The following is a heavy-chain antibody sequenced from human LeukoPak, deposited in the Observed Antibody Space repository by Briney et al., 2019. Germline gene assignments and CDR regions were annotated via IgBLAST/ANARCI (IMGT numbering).Heavy chain of an antibody. Sequence: GGSLRFSCAAAGFIVSSNYMSWVRQAPGKGLEWVSVIYSGGSTYYADSVKGRFTISSDNSKNTLYLQINSLRDEDTAAYYCARDGGAFDIWGQGTMVTVSS. CDR1: GFIVSSNY. D-gene: IGHD3-16*01. V-gene: IGHV3-66*01. CDR3: ARDGGAFDI. CDR2: IYSGGST. J-gene: IGHJ3*02.